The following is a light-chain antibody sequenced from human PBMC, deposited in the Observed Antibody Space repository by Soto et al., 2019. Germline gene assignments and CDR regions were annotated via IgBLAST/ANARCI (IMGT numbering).Light chain of an antibody. Sequence: DIQMTQSPSSLSVFVGDRVTITCRASQSITNYLNWYQQKPGKAPKLLVYAASSLQSGVPSRFSGNGSGTAFTLTISSLQPEEFATYYCQQSDSHPYTFGQGTKLEIK. CDR2: AAS. V-gene: IGKV1-39*01. CDR1: QSITNY. J-gene: IGKJ2*01. CDR3: QQSDSHPYT.